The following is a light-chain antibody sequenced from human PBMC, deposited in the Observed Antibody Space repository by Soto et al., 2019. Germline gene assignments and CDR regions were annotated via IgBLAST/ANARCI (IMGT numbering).Light chain of an antibody. Sequence: EIVMTQSPATLSVSPGEGATLSCRASQSVRSSLAWYQQIPGQAPRLLIFDASTRATGIPARFSGSGSGTDFSLTISNLQPEDFAVYYCQQYNNWPITFGGGTKVDIK. CDR3: QQYNNWPIT. J-gene: IGKJ4*01. CDR2: DAS. CDR1: QSVRSS. V-gene: IGKV3-15*01.